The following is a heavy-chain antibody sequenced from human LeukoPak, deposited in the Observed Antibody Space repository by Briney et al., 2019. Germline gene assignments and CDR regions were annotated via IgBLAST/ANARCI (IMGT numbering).Heavy chain of an antibody. CDR3: ARDGDYYGSGSYYYGFDY. D-gene: IGHD3-10*01. CDR1: GYTFTSYG. Sequence: ASAKVSCKPSGYTFTSYGISWVRQAPRQGLEWMGWISAYNGNTNYTQKLQGRVTMTTDTSTSTAYMELRSLRSDDTAVYYCARDGDYYGSGSYYYGFDYWGQGTLVTVSS. CDR2: ISAYNGNT. V-gene: IGHV1-18*01. J-gene: IGHJ4*02.